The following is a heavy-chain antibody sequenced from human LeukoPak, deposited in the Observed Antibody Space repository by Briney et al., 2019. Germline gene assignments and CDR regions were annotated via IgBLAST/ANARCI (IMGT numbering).Heavy chain of an antibody. CDR2: IKVDGSES. V-gene: IGHV3-7*01. CDR1: GFTFSTYW. CDR3: ATVRYGNYFDH. D-gene: IGHD4-17*01. J-gene: IGHJ4*02. Sequence: GGSLRLSCEVSGFTFSTYWMSWVRQAPGKGLEWVANIKVDGSESYYGDSVKGRFAISRDNAKNSLYLQMNSLRVEDTAVYYCATVRYGNYFDHWGQGTLVTASS.